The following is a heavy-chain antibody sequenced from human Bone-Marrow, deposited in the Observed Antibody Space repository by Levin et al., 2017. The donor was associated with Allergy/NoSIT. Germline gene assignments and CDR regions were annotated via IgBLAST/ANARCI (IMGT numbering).Heavy chain of an antibody. CDR3: ARSTRPPIIRGEFEY. CDR1: GYTLSTYY. Sequence: ASVKVSCKASGYTLSTYYVHWVRQAPGQGLEWMALINPSGGSRNLAQKFQGRVTMTRDTSTSTVHMELSSLGSEDTAVYYCARSTRPPIIRGEFEYWGQGTLVIVSS. D-gene: IGHD3-10*01. J-gene: IGHJ4*02. CDR2: INPSGGSR. V-gene: IGHV1-46*01.